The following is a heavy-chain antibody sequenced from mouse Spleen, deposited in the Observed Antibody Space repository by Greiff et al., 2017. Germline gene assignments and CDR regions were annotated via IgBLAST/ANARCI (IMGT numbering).Heavy chain of an antibody. CDR1: GYTFTDYN. Sequence: VQLQQSGPELVKPGASVKIPCKASGYTFTDYNMDWVKQSHGKSLEWIGDINPNNGGTIYNQKFKGKATLTVDKSSSTAYMELRSLTSEDTAVYYCARLARASYYAMDYWGQGTSVTVSS. J-gene: IGHJ4*01. D-gene: IGHD3-1*01. CDR2: INPNNGGT. CDR3: ARLARASYYAMDY. V-gene: IGHV1-18*01.